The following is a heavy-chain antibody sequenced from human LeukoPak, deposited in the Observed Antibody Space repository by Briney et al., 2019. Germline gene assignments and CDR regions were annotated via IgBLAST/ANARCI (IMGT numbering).Heavy chain of an antibody. J-gene: IGHJ4*02. D-gene: IGHD6-6*01. CDR1: GFTFSSYW. V-gene: IGHV3-7*01. CDR2: IKQDGSEK. CDR3: AKDRLWAAQLPPDY. Sequence: GGSLRLSCAASGFTFSSYWMSWVRQAPGKGLEWVANIKQDGSEKYYADSVKGRFTISRDNSKNTLYLQMNSLRAEDTAVYYCAKDRLWAAQLPPDYWGQGTLVTVSS.